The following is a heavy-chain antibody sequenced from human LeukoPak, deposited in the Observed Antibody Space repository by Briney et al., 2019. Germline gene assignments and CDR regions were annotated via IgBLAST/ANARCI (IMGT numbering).Heavy chain of an antibody. Sequence: ASVKVSYKASGYTFTSYYMHWVRQAPGQGLEWMGIINPSGGSTSYAQKFQGRVTMTRDTSTSTVYMELSSLRSEDTAVYYCARGPRITMIVVVPFDLWGRGTLVTVSS. D-gene: IGHD3-22*01. J-gene: IGHJ2*01. V-gene: IGHV1-46*01. CDR2: INPSGGST. CDR3: ARGPRITMIVVVPFDL. CDR1: GYTFTSYY.